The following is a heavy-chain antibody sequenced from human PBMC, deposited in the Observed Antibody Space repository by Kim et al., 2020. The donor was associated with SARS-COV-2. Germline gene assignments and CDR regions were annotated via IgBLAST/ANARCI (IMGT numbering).Heavy chain of an antibody. V-gene: IGHV4-61*01. CDR2: IYYSGST. CDR3: ASIEDSGSYPTDYYYYGMDV. Sequence: SETLSLTCTVSGGSVSSGSYYWSWIRQPPGKGLEWIGYIYYSGSTNYNPSLKSRVTISVDTSKNQFSLKLSSVTAADTAVYYCASIEDSGSYPTDYYYYGMDVWGQGTTVTVSS. J-gene: IGHJ6*02. D-gene: IGHD1-26*01. CDR1: GGSVSSGSYY.